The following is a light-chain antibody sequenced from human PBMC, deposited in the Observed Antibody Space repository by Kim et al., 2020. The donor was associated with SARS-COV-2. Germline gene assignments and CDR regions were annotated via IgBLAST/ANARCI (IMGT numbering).Light chain of an antibody. CDR3: SSYTSSSSYV. V-gene: IGLV2-14*01. CDR2: DVS. J-gene: IGLJ1*01. Sequence: QSALTQPASVSGSPGQSITISCTGTKSDVGGYNYVSWYQQHPGKAPKLMIYDVSKRPSGVSNRFSDSKSGNTASLTISVLQAEDEADYFCSSYTSSSSYVFGTGTKVTVL. CDR1: KSDVGGYNY.